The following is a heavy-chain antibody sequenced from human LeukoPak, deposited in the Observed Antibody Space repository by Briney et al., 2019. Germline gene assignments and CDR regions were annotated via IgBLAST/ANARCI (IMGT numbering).Heavy chain of an antibody. CDR2: IYHSGST. J-gene: IGHJ4*02. D-gene: IGHD1-26*01. CDR3: ARSVVGATTVDY. Sequence: SETLSLTCAVYGGSFSGYYWSWIRQPPGKGLEWIGEIYHSGSTNYNPSLKSRVTISVDKSKNQFSLKLSSVTAADTAVYYCARSVVGATTVDYWGQGTLVTVSS. CDR1: GGSFSGYY. V-gene: IGHV4-34*01.